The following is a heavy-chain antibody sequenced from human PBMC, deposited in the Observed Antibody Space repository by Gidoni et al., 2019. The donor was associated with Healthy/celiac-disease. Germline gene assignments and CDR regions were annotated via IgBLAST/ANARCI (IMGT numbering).Heavy chain of an antibody. CDR3: ARGDIVVVPAATIGYYYYGMDV. D-gene: IGHD2-2*01. CDR1: GGSISSGGYY. J-gene: IGHJ6*02. CDR2: IYSSGST. Sequence: QVQLQESGPGLVKPSQTLSLTCTVSGGSISSGGYYWSWIRQHPGKGLEWIGYIYSSGSTYYNPSLKSRVTISVDTSKNQCSLKRSSVTAADTAVYYWARGDIVVVPAATIGYYYYGMDVWGQGTTVTVSS. V-gene: IGHV4-31*03.